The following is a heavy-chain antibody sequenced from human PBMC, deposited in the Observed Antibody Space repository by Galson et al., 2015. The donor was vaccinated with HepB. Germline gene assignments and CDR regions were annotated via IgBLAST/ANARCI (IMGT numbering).Heavy chain of an antibody. Sequence: SLRLSCAASGFTFSSYGMHWVRQAPGKGLEWVTIVSYDGNDKYYADSMKGRFTISRDNAKNSLYLQMNSLGDEDTAVYYCARVRRGWWGYFQHWGQGTLVTVSS. CDR3: ARVRRGWWGYFQH. CDR1: GFTFSSYG. CDR2: VSYDGNDK. V-gene: IGHV3-30*03. J-gene: IGHJ1*01. D-gene: IGHD2-15*01.